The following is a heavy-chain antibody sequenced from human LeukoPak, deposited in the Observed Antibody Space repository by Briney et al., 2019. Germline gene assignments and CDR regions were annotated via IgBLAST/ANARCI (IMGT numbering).Heavy chain of an antibody. V-gene: IGHV4-39*01. CDR1: GGSISSAGYY. J-gene: IGHJ4*02. CDR2: IYYSGST. CDR3: ARPYWGPFDY. Sequence: SETLSLTCAVSGGSISSAGYYWGCIRQPPGKGLEWIGSIYYSGSTYYNPSLKSRVTISVDTSKNQFSLKLSSVTAADTAVYYCARPYWGPFDYWGQGTLVTVSS. D-gene: IGHD3-16*01.